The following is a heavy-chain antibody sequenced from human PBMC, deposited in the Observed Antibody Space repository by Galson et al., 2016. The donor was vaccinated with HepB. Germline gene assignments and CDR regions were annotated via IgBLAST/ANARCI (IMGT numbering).Heavy chain of an antibody. CDR2: DSMDGRRK. V-gene: IGHV3-30*18. CDR1: GFLFRSYG. CDR3: AKRHEYCPPVGCSVDY. Sequence: SLRLSCAGSGFLFRSYGMHWVRQAPGKGLEWVAADSMDGRRKFYSDSVKGRFTISRDNSNNMLFLQMDSLRPDDTAVYYCAKRHEYCPPVGCSVDYWSQGTRVTVSS. D-gene: IGHD2/OR15-2a*01. J-gene: IGHJ4*02.